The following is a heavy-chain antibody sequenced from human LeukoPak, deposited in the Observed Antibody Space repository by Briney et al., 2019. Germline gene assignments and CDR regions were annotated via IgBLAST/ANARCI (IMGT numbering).Heavy chain of an antibody. CDR3: ARDWYSSNWYGNSFDY. Sequence: GGSLRLSCVASGFTFSSYAMHRVRQAPGKGLEWVAVISKDGSNKYYADSVKGRFAISRDNSKNTLYLQMNSLRADDTALYYCARDWYSSNWYGNSFDYWGQGTLVSVSS. V-gene: IGHV3-30*09. CDR2: ISKDGSNK. CDR1: GFTFSSYA. D-gene: IGHD6-13*01. J-gene: IGHJ4*02.